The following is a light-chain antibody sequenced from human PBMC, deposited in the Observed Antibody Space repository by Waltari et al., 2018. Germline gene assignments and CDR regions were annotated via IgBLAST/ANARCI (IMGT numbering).Light chain of an antibody. J-gene: IGKJ2*01. CDR2: EAS. CDR3: QQHGSSPPYT. V-gene: IGKV3-20*01. Sequence: EVVLTQSPGTLSLSPGERATLSCRASQSVSRSFLGWYQQKPGQAPRLLIFEASRRATGIPDRFSGSGSGTDFTLTISRLEPEDSAVYYCQQHGSSPPYTFGQGTKLEIK. CDR1: QSVSRSF.